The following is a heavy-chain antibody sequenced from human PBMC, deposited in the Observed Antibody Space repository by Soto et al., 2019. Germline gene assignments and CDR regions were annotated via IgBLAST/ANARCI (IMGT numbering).Heavy chain of an antibody. Sequence: HPGGSLRLSCAASGFTVSSNYMSWVRQAPGKGLEWVSVIYAGGSTYYADSVKGRFTISRDNSKNTLYLQMNSLRAEDTAVYYCARDMVRGLYPEYFQHWGQGTLVTVLL. CDR2: IYAGGST. CDR1: GFTVSSNY. J-gene: IGHJ1*01. CDR3: ARDMVRGLYPEYFQH. V-gene: IGHV3-66*01. D-gene: IGHD3-10*01.